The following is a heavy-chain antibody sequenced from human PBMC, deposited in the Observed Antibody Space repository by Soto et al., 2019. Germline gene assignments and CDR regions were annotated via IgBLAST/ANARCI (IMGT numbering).Heavy chain of an antibody. CDR2: IYYSGST. Sequence: SETLSLTCTVSGGSISSSSYYWGWIRQPPGKGLEWIGSIYYSGSTYYNPSLKSRVTISVDTSKNQFSLKLSSVTAADTAVYYCARTGSDYGSGRNYYYYGMDVWGQGTTVTVSS. D-gene: IGHD3-10*01. J-gene: IGHJ6*02. CDR3: ARTGSDYGSGRNYYYYGMDV. CDR1: GGSISSSSYY. V-gene: IGHV4-39*01.